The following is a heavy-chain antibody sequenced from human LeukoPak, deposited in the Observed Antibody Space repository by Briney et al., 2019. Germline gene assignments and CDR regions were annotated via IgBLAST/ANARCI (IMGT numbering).Heavy chain of an antibody. V-gene: IGHV4-59*02. J-gene: IGHJ4*02. CDR1: GGSVTSYY. Sequence: SETLSLTCSVSGGSVTSYYWNWVRQTPGKGLEWIGYISSSETTDYGPSFKSRVTMSLDTSKNQFSLKLSSVTAADTAVYYCARASYDSSGHFDYWGQGTLVTVSS. CDR2: ISSSETT. D-gene: IGHD3-22*01. CDR3: ARASYDSSGHFDY.